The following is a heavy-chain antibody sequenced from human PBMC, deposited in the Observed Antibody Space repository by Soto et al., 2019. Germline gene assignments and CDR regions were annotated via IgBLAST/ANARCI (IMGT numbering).Heavy chain of an antibody. D-gene: IGHD6-13*01. J-gene: IGHJ4*02. CDR2: IYYSGDT. V-gene: IGHV4-39*01. Sequence: QLQLQESGPGLVKPSETLSLTCTVSGGSIRSSNYYWAWVRQPPGKGLEWIANIYYSGDTYFHPSLRNRLTVSVDTSQNQFSLKLSSLTDADTAMYYCASLQVPGNFDYWGQGTLVTVSS. CDR3: ASLQVPGNFDY. CDR1: GGSIRSSNYY.